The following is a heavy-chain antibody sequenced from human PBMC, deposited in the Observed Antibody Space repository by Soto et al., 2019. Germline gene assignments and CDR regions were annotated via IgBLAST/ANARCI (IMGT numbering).Heavy chain of an antibody. Sequence: EGSLRLSCAASGFTFNRYSMSWVRQAPGKGLEWVSAISGSGDSTYYADSVKGRFTISRDSSNNTLYLQMNNLRADDTALYFCVKLRLELLYLDSWGLGALVTVSS. V-gene: IGHV3-23*01. CDR3: VKLRLELLYLDS. CDR1: GFTFNRYS. CDR2: ISGSGDST. D-gene: IGHD1-7*01. J-gene: IGHJ4*02.